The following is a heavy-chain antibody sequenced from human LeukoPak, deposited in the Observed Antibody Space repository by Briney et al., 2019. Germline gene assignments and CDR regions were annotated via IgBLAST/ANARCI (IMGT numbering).Heavy chain of an antibody. D-gene: IGHD6-6*01. J-gene: IGHJ4*02. V-gene: IGHV3-30*03. CDR3: ARDKASSSSHFDY. Sequence: GGSLRLSCAASGFTFSSYGMHWVRQAPGKGLEWVAVISYDGSNKYYADSVKGRFTISRDNSKNTLYLQMNSLRAEDTAVYYCARDKASSSSHFDYWGQGTLVTVSS. CDR2: ISYDGSNK. CDR1: GFTFSSYG.